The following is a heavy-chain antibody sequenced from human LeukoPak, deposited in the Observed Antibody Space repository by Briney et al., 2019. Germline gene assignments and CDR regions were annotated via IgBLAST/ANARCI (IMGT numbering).Heavy chain of an antibody. CDR3: AKGVSSFASNFDY. CDR1: GFTFRNNW. D-gene: IGHD2-2*01. Sequence: GGSLRLSCAASGFTFRNNWMSWVRQAPGKGLEWVANIKQDGSDKNYVDSVKGRFTISRDNAKNSLYLQMNSLRAEDTALYYCAKGVSSFASNFDYWGQGTLVTVSS. V-gene: IGHV3-7*03. CDR2: IKQDGSDK. J-gene: IGHJ4*02.